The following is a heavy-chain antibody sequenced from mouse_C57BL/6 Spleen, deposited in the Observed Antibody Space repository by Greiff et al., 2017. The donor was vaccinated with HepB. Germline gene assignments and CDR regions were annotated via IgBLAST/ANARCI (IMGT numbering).Heavy chain of an antibody. V-gene: IGHV1-26*01. Sequence: EVQLQQSGPELVKPGASVKISCKASGYTFTDYYMNWVKQSHGKSLEWIGDINPNNGGTSYNQKFKGKATLTVDKSSSTAYMELRSLTSEDSAVYYCARPYYGQFAYWGQGTLVTVSA. J-gene: IGHJ3*01. CDR2: INPNNGGT. CDR1: GYTFTDYY. CDR3: ARPYYGQFAY. D-gene: IGHD1-1*01.